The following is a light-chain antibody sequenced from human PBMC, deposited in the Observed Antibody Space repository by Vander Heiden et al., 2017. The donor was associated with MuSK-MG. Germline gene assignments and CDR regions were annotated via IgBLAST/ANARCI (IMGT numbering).Light chain of an antibody. Sequence: IHMTQTPSSRSAAGGHRATITCRAGQSIKHSINWYQQKHGKSPTLLIYASSSLRSGVLARLSGSGSSTDFTLTISTLQPDDLASDYCRQRYSTRPTFGGGTKVDI. V-gene: IGKV1-39*01. CDR1: QSIKHS. CDR2: ASS. CDR3: RQRYSTRPT. J-gene: IGKJ4*02.